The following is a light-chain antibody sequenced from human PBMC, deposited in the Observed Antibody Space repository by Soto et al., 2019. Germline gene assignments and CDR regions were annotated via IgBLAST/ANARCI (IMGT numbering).Light chain of an antibody. CDR1: SSNIGNNY. J-gene: IGLJ2*01. CDR2: ESN. CDR3: GTWDSSLSAVV. Sequence: QSVLTQPPSVSAAPGQKVTISCSGSSSNIGNNYVSWYQHLPGTAPKLLIYESNKRPSGIPDRFSGSKSGTSATLGITGLQSGDEADYYCGTWDSSLSAVVFGGGTKLTVI. V-gene: IGLV1-51*02.